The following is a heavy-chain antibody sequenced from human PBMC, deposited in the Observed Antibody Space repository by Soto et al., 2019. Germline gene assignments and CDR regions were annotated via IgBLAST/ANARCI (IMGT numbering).Heavy chain of an antibody. Sequence: GGSLRLSCAASGFTFSSYAMSWVRQAPGKGLEWVSAISGSGGSTYYADSVKGRFTISRDNSKNTLYLQMNSLRAEDTAVYYCARPLDYDFWSGYEYYYYYYYMDVWGKGTTVTVSS. J-gene: IGHJ6*03. D-gene: IGHD3-3*01. CDR1: GFTFSSYA. CDR2: ISGSGGST. V-gene: IGHV3-23*01. CDR3: ARPLDYDFWSGYEYYYYYYYMDV.